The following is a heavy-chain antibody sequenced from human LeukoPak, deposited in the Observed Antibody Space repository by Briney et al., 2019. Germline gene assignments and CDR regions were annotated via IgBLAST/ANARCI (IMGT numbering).Heavy chain of an antibody. CDR1: GFTFSNAW. CDR3: TTDPNYYDSSGQSGGFDP. D-gene: IGHD3-22*01. Sequence: GGSLRLSCAASGFTFSNAWMSWVRQAPGKGLEWVGRIKSKTDGGTTDYAAPVKGRFTISRDDSKNTLYLQMNSLKTEDTAVYYCTTDPNYYDSSGQSGGFDPWGQGTLVTVSS. J-gene: IGHJ5*02. V-gene: IGHV3-15*01. CDR2: IKSKTDGGTT.